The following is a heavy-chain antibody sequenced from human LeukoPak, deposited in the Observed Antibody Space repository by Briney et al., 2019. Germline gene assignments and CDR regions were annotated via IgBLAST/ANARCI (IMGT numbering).Heavy chain of an antibody. V-gene: IGHV1-8*01. Sequence: ASVKVSCKASGYTFTSYDINWVRQATGQGLEWMGWMNPNSGNTGYAQKSQGRVTMTRNTSISTAYMELSSLRSEDTAVYYCAARGYSYGFFDGPENDYWGQGTLVTVSS. J-gene: IGHJ4*02. CDR3: AARGYSYGFFDGPENDY. CDR1: GYTFTSYD. CDR2: MNPNSGNT. D-gene: IGHD5-18*01.